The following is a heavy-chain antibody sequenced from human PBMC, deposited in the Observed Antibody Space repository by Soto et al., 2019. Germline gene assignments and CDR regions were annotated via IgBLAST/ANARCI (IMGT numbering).Heavy chain of an antibody. J-gene: IGHJ4*02. CDR3: AIDRVYSSSSVFDY. CDR1: GFTFSSYA. D-gene: IGHD6-6*01. CDR2: ISGSGGST. Sequence: GGSLRLSCAASGFTFSSYAMSWVRQAPGKGLEWVSAISGSGGSTYYADPVKGRFTISRDNSKNTLYLQMNSLRAEDTAVYYCAIDRVYSSSSVFDYWGQGTLVTVSS. V-gene: IGHV3-23*01.